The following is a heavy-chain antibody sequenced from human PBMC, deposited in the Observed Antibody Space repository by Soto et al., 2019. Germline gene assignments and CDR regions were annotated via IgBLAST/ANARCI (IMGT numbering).Heavy chain of an antibody. Sequence: SETLSLTCAVYGGSVNGYYWNWIRQPPGKGLEWIGEINHTGGTHYNPSLKSRVTMSVDTSKNQFSLRLSSMTAADTAIYYCATRITVFGLLIPPFDPWGQGTQVTVSS. V-gene: IGHV4-34*01. CDR1: GGSVNGYY. J-gene: IGHJ5*02. CDR3: ATRITVFGLLIPPFDP. CDR2: INHTGGT. D-gene: IGHD3-3*01.